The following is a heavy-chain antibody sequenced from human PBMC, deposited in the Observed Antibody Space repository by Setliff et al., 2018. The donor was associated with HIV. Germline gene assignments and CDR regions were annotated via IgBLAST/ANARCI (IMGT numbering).Heavy chain of an antibody. CDR1: GFVFRNYN. Sequence: PGGSLRLSCAASGFVFRNYNMNWVRQAPGKGLEWVAVISDDGGQTYYAASVEGRFTIFRDNSKDTMYLQMHSLRGDDTAVYYCAREKGNTPTAYYLDYWGQGTLVTVSS. CDR3: AREKGNTPTAYYLDY. D-gene: IGHD3-10*01. CDR2: ISDDGGQT. V-gene: IGHV3-30*03. J-gene: IGHJ4*02.